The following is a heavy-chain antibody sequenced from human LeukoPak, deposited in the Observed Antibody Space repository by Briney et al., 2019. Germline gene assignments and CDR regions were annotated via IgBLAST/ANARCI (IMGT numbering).Heavy chain of an antibody. CDR2: INTDGNYI. V-gene: IGHV3-64*02. D-gene: IGHD6-6*01. Sequence: RGSLRLSCAASGFIFSSHAMHWVRQAPGKGLESVSSINTDGNYIYYVESVRGRFTNSRDNSKNTLHLQMGSLRPEDMAVYYCVRGGTYSSSSLNSWGQGTLVTVSS. CDR1: GFIFSSHA. CDR3: VRGGTYSSSSLNS. J-gene: IGHJ4*02.